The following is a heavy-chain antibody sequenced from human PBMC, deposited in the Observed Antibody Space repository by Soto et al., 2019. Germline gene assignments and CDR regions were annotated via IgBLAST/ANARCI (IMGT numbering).Heavy chain of an antibody. V-gene: IGHV1-24*01. CDR2: FDPEDGET. CDR3: ATRSPLNVLRYFDWLFFL. CDR1: GYTLTELS. J-gene: IGHJ4*02. D-gene: IGHD3-9*01. Sequence: ASVKVSCKVSGYTLTELSMHWVRQAPGKGLEWMGGFDPEDGETIYAQKFQGRVTMTEDTSTDTAYMELSSLRSEDTAVYYCATRSPLNVLRYFDWLFFLWGQGTLVT.